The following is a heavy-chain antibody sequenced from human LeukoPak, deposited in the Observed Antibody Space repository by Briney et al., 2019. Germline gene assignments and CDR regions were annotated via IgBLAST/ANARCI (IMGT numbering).Heavy chain of an antibody. Sequence: GESLRLSRAASGFTFSSYWMSWVRQAPGKGLELVSNKNKDGSEKYYVDSVKGRFTISRDNAKNSLYLQMNSLRAEDTAVYYCARDSGYCSSTSCYADWFDPWGQGTLVTVSS. CDR1: GFTFSSYW. CDR2: KNKDGSEK. V-gene: IGHV3-7*04. D-gene: IGHD2-2*03. CDR3: ARDSGYCSSTSCYADWFDP. J-gene: IGHJ5*02.